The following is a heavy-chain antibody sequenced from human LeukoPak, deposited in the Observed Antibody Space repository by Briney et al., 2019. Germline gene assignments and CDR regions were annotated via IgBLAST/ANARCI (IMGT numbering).Heavy chain of an antibody. V-gene: IGHV1-69*04. J-gene: IGHJ6*02. CDR2: IIPILGIA. CDR3: AREPYCSGGSCYGDRISYGMDV. D-gene: IGHD2-15*01. CDR1: GGTFSSYA. Sequence: ASVKVSCKASGGTFSSYAISWVRQAPGQGLEWMGRIIPILGIANYAQKFQGRVTITADKSTSTAYMELSSLRSEDTAVYCCAREPYCSGGSCYGDRISYGMDVWGQGTTVTVSS.